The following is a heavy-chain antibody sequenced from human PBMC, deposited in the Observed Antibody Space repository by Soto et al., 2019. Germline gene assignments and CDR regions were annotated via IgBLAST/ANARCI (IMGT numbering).Heavy chain of an antibody. CDR1: GGTFSSYA. CDR3: ARDGGRYCSSTSCHKWFDP. D-gene: IGHD2-2*01. J-gene: IGHJ5*02. CDR2: IIPIFGTA. V-gene: IGHV1-69*13. Sequence: SVKVSCKASGGTFSSYAISWVRQAPGQGLEWMGGIIPIFGTANYAQKFQGRVTITADESTSTAYMELSSLRSEDTAVYYCARDGGRYCSSTSCHKWFDPWGQGTLVTVSS.